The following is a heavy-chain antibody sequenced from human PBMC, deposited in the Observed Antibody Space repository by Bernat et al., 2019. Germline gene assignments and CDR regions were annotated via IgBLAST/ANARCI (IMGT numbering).Heavy chain of an antibody. J-gene: IGHJ6*02. Sequence: QVQLVQSGAEVKKPGSSVKVSCKASGGTFSSYAISWVRQAPGQGLEWMGGIIPIFGTANYAQKFQGRVTITADESTSTAYMELSSLRSEDTAVYYCARVGYDCSSTSCYGFYYYYGMDVWGQGTTVTVSS. D-gene: IGHD2-2*01. CDR2: IIPIFGTA. CDR1: GGTFSSYA. CDR3: ARVGYDCSSTSCYGFYYYYGMDV. V-gene: IGHV1-69*01.